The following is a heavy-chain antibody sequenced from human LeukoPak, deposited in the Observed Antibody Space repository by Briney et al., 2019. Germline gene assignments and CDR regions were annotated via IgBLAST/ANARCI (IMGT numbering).Heavy chain of an antibody. V-gene: IGHV4-39*01. CDR3: ARHVLLGFIAVAGPFDP. Sequence: SETLSLTCTVSGGSISSSSYYWGWIRQPPGKGPEWIGSIYYSGSTYYNPSLKSRVTISVDTSKNQFSLKLSSVTAADTAVYYCARHVLLGFIAVAGPFDPWGQGTLVTVSS. CDR1: GGSISSSSYY. CDR2: IYYSGST. D-gene: IGHD6-19*01. J-gene: IGHJ5*02.